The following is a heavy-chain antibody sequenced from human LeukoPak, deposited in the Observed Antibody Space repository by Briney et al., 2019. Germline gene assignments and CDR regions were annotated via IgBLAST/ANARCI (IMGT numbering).Heavy chain of an antibody. CDR2: ISGSGGST. CDR3: ARASRRGYEPGGFDY. Sequence: GGSLRLSCAASGFTFSSYAMSWVRQAPGKGLEWVSAISGSGGSTYYADSVKGRFTISRDNSKNTLYLQMNSLRAEDTAVYYCARASRRGYEPGGFDYWGQGTLVTVSS. J-gene: IGHJ4*02. D-gene: IGHD5-12*01. V-gene: IGHV3-23*01. CDR1: GFTFSSYA.